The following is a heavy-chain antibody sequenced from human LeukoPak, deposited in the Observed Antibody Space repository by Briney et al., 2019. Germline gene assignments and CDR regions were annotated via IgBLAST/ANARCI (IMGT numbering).Heavy chain of an antibody. Sequence: GGSLRLSCVGSGFTFSSYTMTWVRQAPGKGLEWVSAIGGRGGSTYYADSVKGRFTITRDNSKNTLYMQMDSLRAEDTAVYYCAKEYYYDSSGPDYWGQGTLVTVSS. CDR3: AKEYYYDSSGPDY. J-gene: IGHJ4*02. CDR1: GFTFSSYT. D-gene: IGHD3-22*01. CDR2: IGGRGGST. V-gene: IGHV3-23*01.